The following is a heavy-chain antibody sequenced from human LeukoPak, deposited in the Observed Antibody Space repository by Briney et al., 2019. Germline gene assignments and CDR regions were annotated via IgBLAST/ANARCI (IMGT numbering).Heavy chain of an antibody. V-gene: IGHV1-8*01. CDR1: GYSFTSFD. J-gene: IGHJ6*02. CDR2: MNPYSGNT. D-gene: IGHD1-14*01. Sequence: ASLKVSCKASGYSFTSFDINWVRQAPGQGLEWMGWMNPYSGNTGYAQKFQGRVSMTRNTSINTAFMELSSLGSDDTAIYYCARLTRYYYGMDVWGQGTTVTVSS. CDR3: ARLTRYYYGMDV.